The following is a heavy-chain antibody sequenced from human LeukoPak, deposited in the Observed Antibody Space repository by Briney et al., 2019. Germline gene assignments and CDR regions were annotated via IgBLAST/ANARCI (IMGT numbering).Heavy chain of an antibody. V-gene: IGHV3-7*01. CDR1: GFTFSSYS. Sequence: GGSLRLSCAASGFTFSSYSMNWVRQAPGKGLEWVANIKQDGSVKNYVDSVKGRFTISRDNAKNSLFLQMNSLRAEDTAVYYCARDPSGSPVFDPWGQGTLVTVSP. J-gene: IGHJ5*02. CDR2: IKQDGSVK. CDR3: ARDPSGSPVFDP. D-gene: IGHD3-10*01.